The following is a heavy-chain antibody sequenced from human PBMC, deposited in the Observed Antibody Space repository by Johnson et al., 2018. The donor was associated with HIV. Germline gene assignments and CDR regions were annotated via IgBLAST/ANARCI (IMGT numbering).Heavy chain of an antibody. J-gene: IGHJ3*02. Sequence: QVQLVDSGGGVVRPGGSLRLSCAASGFTFSSYAMHWVRQAPGKGLEWVAVISYDGRNKYYADSVKGRFTISRDNSKNTLYLQMNSLRAEDTAVCYCASLGLDLLVKAPLSVVFDAFDIWGQGTMVTVSS. D-gene: IGHD3-16*01. V-gene: IGHV3-30*04. CDR1: GFTFSSYA. CDR3: ASLGLDLLVKAPLSVVFDAFDI. CDR2: ISYDGRNK.